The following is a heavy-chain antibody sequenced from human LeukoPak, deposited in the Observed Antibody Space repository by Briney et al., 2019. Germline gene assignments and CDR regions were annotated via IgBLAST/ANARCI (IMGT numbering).Heavy chain of an antibody. CDR2: IKRSAGST. J-gene: IGHJ4*02. Sequence: ASVKVSCKACGYTFTSYYMHWVRQAPAQGLAWMGSIKRSAGSTRDAQKFQGGDTMTRDKSTIKVYREVSSLRSEGTAVYYCARGEWELRVDYWGQGTLVTVSS. CDR1: GYTFTSYY. D-gene: IGHD1-26*01. V-gene: IGHV1-46*01. CDR3: ARGEWELRVDY.